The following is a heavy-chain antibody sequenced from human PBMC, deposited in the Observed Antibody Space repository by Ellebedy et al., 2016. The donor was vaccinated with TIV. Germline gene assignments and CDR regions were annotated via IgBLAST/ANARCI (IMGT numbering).Heavy chain of an antibody. Sequence: GGSLRLSCAASGFTFSSYAMHWVRQAPGKGLEWVAVISYDGSNKYYADSVKGRFTISRDNSKNTLYLQMNSLRAEDTAVYYCARIGGSYSGDYWGQGTLVTVSS. D-gene: IGHD1-26*01. CDR3: ARIGGSYSGDY. J-gene: IGHJ4*02. CDR2: ISYDGSNK. V-gene: IGHV3-30*14. CDR1: GFTFSSYA.